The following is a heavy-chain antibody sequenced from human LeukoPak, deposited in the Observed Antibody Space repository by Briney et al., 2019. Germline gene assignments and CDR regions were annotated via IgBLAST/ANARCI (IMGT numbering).Heavy chain of an antibody. V-gene: IGHV4-34*01. Sequence: SETLSLTCAVYGGSFRGYYWSWIRQPPGKGLEWIGEINHSGSTNYNPSLKSRVTISVDTSKNQFSLKLRSVTAADTAVYYCARGCLGELSLLSWFDPWGQGTLVTVSS. CDR3: ARGCLGELSLLSWFDP. CDR2: INHSGST. D-gene: IGHD3-16*02. CDR1: GGSFRGYY. J-gene: IGHJ5*02.